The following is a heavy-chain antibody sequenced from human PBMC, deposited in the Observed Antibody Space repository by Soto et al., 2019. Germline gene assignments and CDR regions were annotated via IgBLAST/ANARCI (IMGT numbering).Heavy chain of an antibody. CDR3: ARHRVVGATTHWYFDL. V-gene: IGHV1-46*01. CDR1: GYTFTSYY. CDR2: INPSGGST. J-gene: IGHJ2*01. D-gene: IGHD1-26*01. Sequence: QVQLVQSGAEVKKPGASVKVSCKASGYTFTSYYMHWVRQAPGQGLEWMGIINPSGGSTNYAQKFQGRVTMTRDTSTSTVYMELSSLRSEDTAVYYCARHRVVGATTHWYFDLWSRGTLVTVSS.